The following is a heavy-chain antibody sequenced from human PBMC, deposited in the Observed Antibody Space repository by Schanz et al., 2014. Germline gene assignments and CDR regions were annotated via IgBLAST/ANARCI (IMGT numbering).Heavy chain of an antibody. Sequence: QVQLVESGGGVVQPGRSLRLSCAGSGFSFSDYGMHWVRQAPGRGLEWVAFIRYNGINEYYADSVKGRFTISRDNSKNTLYLQMNSLRAEDTALYYCAKDPHRDYGGKPQAFDIWGQGTMVTVSS. CDR1: GFSFSDYG. D-gene: IGHD4-17*01. CDR3: AKDPHRDYGGKPQAFDI. V-gene: IGHV3-30*02. J-gene: IGHJ3*02. CDR2: IRYNGINE.